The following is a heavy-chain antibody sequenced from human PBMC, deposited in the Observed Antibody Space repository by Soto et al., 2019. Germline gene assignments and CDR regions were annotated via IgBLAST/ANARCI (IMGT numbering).Heavy chain of an antibody. Sequence: GGSLRLSCASSGFIFSSYGMNWVRQAPGKGLEWVSFISSSSSNIYYADSVRGRFTISRDNGKNSLYLQMNSLRADDTAVYFCAWHPFDYWGQGTLVTVSS. CDR1: GFIFSSYG. CDR3: AWHPFDY. CDR2: ISSSSSNI. V-gene: IGHV3-48*01. J-gene: IGHJ4*02.